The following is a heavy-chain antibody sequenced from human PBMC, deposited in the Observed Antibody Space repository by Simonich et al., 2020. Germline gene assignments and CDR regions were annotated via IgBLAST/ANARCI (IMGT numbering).Heavy chain of an antibody. J-gene: IGHJ4*02. CDR3: ARVDNWNYFDY. D-gene: IGHD1-20*01. CDR1: GGSLRGYY. V-gene: IGHV4-34*01. Sequence: QVQLQQWGAGLLKPSETLSLTCAVCGGSLRGYYWSWIRQPPGKGLEWIGEINHSWGTYYNPSLKSRVTISVDTSKNQFSLKLSSVTAADTAVYYCARVDNWNYFDYWGQGTLVTVSS. CDR2: INHSWGT.